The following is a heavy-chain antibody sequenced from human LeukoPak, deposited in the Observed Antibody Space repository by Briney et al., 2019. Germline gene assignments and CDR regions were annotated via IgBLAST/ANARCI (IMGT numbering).Heavy chain of an antibody. CDR3: ARDYYYGMDV. J-gene: IGHJ6*02. CDR2: INPDGITT. V-gene: IGHV3-74*01. Sequence: PGGSLRLSCEASGFTFSTYWMHWVRQAPGKGLEWVSRINPDGITTTCADSVKGRFTISRDNAKNTLFLQMNSLRAEDTAVYYCARDYYYGMDVWGQGTTITVSS. CDR1: GFTFSTYW.